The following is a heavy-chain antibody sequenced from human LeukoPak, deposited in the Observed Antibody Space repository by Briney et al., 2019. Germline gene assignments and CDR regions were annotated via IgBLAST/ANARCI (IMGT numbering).Heavy chain of an antibody. Sequence: SETLSLTCTVSGGSISSYYWSWIRQPPGKGLEWIGYINYSGSTNYNPSLKSRVTIAVDTSKNQFSLKLSSVTAADTAVYYCARHGVFNGWVLAAMGKYNWFDPSGQGTLVTVSS. J-gene: IGHJ5*02. CDR3: ARHGVFNGWVLAAMGKYNWFDP. CDR1: GGSISSYY. V-gene: IGHV4-59*08. CDR2: INYSGST. D-gene: IGHD2-2*01.